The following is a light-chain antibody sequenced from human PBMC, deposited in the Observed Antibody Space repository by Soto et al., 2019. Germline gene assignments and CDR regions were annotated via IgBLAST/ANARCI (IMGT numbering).Light chain of an antibody. V-gene: IGKV3-20*01. J-gene: IGKJ3*01. Sequence: EIVLTQSPGTLSLSPGERATLSCRASQSVSSSYLAWYQQKPGQAPRLLIYGASSRATGIPDRFSGSGSGTDFTLTISRLEPEAFAVYNCQQYGSSRTFGPGNKVDIK. CDR1: QSVSSSY. CDR3: QQYGSSRT. CDR2: GAS.